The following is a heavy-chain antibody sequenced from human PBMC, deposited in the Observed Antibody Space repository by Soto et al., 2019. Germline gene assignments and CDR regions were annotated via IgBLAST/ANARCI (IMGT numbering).Heavy chain of an antibody. CDR3: AGHPDYGDYYYGMDV. CDR2: FYKSGTT. D-gene: IGHD4-17*01. J-gene: IGHJ6*02. CDR1: EFTVRNNY. V-gene: IGHV3-66*04. Sequence: EVQLVESGGGLVQPGGSLRLSCAISEFTVRNNYMSWVRQAPGKGLEWVSGFYKSGTTYYADSVKGRFSTSRDNSKNTLYLQMNSLRAEDTAVYSCAGHPDYGDYYYGMDVWGHGTTVTVFS.